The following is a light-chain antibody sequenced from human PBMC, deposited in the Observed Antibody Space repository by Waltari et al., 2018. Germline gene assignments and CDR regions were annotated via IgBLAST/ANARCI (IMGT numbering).Light chain of an antibody. CDR3: QSYDSPNHWV. CDR1: SGSIASHY. Sequence: NLMLTQPHSVSESPGNTVTISCTRSSGSIASHYVQWYQQRPGSSPTIVIYEDDQRPSWVPYRFSGSIDTSSNSASLTISGLKTEDKADYYCQSYDSPNHWVFGGGTKLTVL. CDR2: EDD. V-gene: IGLV6-57*01. J-gene: IGLJ3*02.